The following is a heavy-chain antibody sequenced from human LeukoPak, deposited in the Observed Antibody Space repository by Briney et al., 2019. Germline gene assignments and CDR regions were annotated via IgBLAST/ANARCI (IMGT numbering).Heavy chain of an antibody. CDR3: ARDYCSSTSCYQDYYGMDV. CDR1: GFTFSSYT. V-gene: IGHV3-48*01. CDR2: ISSSGSSI. J-gene: IGHJ6*02. Sequence: GGSLRLSCAASGFTFSSYTMNWVRQAPEKGLEWVSYISSSGSSIYYADSVKGRFTISRDNAKNSLYLQMNSLRAEDTAVYYCARDYCSSTSCYQDYYGMDVWGQGTTVTVSS. D-gene: IGHD2-2*01.